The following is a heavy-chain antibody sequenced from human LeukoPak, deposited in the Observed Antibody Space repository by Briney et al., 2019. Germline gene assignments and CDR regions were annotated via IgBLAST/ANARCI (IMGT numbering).Heavy chain of an antibody. J-gene: IGHJ4*02. CDR3: ARGRPWSGYYDFDY. V-gene: IGHV1-18*01. CDR1: GYTFTSYG. CDR2: ISAYNGNT. D-gene: IGHD3-3*01. Sequence: GASVKVSRKASGYTFTSYGISWVRQAPGQGLEWMGWISAYNGNTNYAQKLQGRVTMTTDTSTSTAYMELRGLRSDDTAVYYCARGRPWSGYYDFDYWGQGTLVTVSS.